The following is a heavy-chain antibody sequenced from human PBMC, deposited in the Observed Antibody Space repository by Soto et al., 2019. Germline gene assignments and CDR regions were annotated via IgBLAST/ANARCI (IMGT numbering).Heavy chain of an antibody. J-gene: IGHJ5*02. D-gene: IGHD5-12*01. CDR3: AKGDNLGPKPGYDFDP. CDR2: TYFRSKWYN. V-gene: IGHV6-1*01. CDR1: GDSVSSNTAS. Sequence: QTLSLTCAISGDSVSSNTASWNWIRQSPSRGLEWLGRTYFRSKWYNDYAVSVKSRIIINPDTSNNQFSLQLNSVTPEDTAVYFCAKGDNLGPKPGYDFDPWVQGIMVTVSS.